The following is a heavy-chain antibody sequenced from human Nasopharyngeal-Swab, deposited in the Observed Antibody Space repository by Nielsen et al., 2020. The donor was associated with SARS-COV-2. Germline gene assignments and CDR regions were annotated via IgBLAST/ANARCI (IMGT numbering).Heavy chain of an antibody. J-gene: IGHJ4*02. Sequence: ASVKVSCKASGYTFTHYGIHWVRQAPRQRPEWMGWINVDIGNTKYPQKFQGRVTITRDTSASTAYMELSSLRSDDTAVYYCARPNRDTSGWHNYDSWGQGTLVTVSS. D-gene: IGHD6-19*01. CDR2: INVDIGNT. CDR3: ARPNRDTSGWHNYDS. V-gene: IGHV1-3*01. CDR1: GYTFTHYG.